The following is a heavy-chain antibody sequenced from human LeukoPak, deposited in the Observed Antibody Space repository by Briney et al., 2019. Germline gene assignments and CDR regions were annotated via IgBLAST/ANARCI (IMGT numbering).Heavy chain of an antibody. V-gene: IGHV1-18*01. CDR3: ARPYSGYDLYYFDY. CDR1: GYTFTSYG. D-gene: IGHD5-12*01. CDR2: ISAYNGNT. Sequence: ASVKVSCKASGYTFTSYGISWVRQAPGQGLEWMGWISAYNGNTNYAQKLQGRVTMTTDTSTSTAYMELRSLRSDDTAVYYCARPYSGYDLYYFDYWGQGTLVTVSS. J-gene: IGHJ4*02.